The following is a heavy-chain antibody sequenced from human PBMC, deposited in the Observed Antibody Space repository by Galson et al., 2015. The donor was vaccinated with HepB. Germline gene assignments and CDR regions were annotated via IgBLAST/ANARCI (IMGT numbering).Heavy chain of an antibody. CDR2: ISSGGESI. CDR1: DFSFSSYS. Sequence: SLRLSCAASDFSFSSYSFNWVRQAPGKGLQWISYISSGGESIYYADSVKGRFTISRDNAKNSLYLQMNSLRADDTAVYYCARDMCSKTTCYSYYYYGMDVWGQGTTVTVSS. V-gene: IGHV3-48*04. D-gene: IGHD2-2*01. CDR3: ARDMCSKTTCYSYYYYGMDV. J-gene: IGHJ6*02.